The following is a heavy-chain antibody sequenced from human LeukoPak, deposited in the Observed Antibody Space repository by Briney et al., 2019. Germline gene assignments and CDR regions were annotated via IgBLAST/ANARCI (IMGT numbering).Heavy chain of an antibody. Sequence: SETLSLTCTVSGGSISSYYWSWIRQPPGKGLEWIGYIYYSGSTNYNPSLKSRVTISVDTSKNQFSLKLSSVTAADTAVYYCARARRDGYNYKFDYWGQGTLVTVSS. J-gene: IGHJ4*02. D-gene: IGHD5-24*01. V-gene: IGHV4-59*01. CDR1: GGSISSYY. CDR2: IYYSGST. CDR3: ARARRDGYNYKFDY.